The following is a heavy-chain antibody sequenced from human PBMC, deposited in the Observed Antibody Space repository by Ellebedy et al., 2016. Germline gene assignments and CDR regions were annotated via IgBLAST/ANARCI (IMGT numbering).Heavy chain of an antibody. D-gene: IGHD4-17*01. V-gene: IGHV3-7*01. CDR2: IKQDGSER. J-gene: IGHJ4*02. Sequence: GESLKISCAASAFTFSNYWMHWVRQGPGKGLEWVANIKQDGSERYYVDSVKGRFTISRDNAKNSLYLQMNSLRAEDTAVYYCARAPPYGDYADYWGQGTLVTVSS. CDR3: ARAPPYGDYADY. CDR1: AFTFSNYW.